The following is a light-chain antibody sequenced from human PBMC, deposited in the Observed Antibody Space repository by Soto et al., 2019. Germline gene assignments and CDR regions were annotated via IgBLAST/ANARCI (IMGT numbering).Light chain of an antibody. CDR1: ESVSSIY. V-gene: IGKV3-20*01. CDR3: QQYGSTPIP. CDR2: GAS. Sequence: ENVLTQSPGTLYLSPGERATLSGRASESVSSIYLAWYQQKPGQAPRLLIYGASSRASGIPDRFRGVGSGTDFTLPISRLEPEDFAVYYCQQYGSTPIPFGQGTRLEIK. J-gene: IGKJ5*01.